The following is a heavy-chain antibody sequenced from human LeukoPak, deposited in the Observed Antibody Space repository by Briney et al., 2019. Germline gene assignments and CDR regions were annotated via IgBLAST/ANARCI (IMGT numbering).Heavy chain of an antibody. CDR2: INHSGST. Sequence: SETLSLTCTVSGGSISSYYWSWIRQPPGKGLEWIGEINHSGSTNYKPSLKSRVTISVDTSKNQFSLKLSSVTAADTAVYYCARAGLVVPAAILSYYYYYMDVWGKGTTVTVSS. CDR3: ARAGLVVPAAILSYYYYYMDV. CDR1: GGSISSYY. D-gene: IGHD2-2*02. V-gene: IGHV4-34*01. J-gene: IGHJ6*03.